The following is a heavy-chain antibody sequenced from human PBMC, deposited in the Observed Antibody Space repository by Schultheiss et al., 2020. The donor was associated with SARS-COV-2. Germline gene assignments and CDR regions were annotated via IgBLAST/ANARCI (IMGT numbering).Heavy chain of an antibody. Sequence: SETLSLTCTVSGGSISSSSYYWSWIRQPPGKGLEWIGYIYYSGSTNYNPSLKSRVTISVDTSKNQFSLKLSSVTAADTAVYYCARSPMVRGGADYWGQGTLVTVSS. CDR2: IYYSGST. J-gene: IGHJ4*02. V-gene: IGHV4-61*05. CDR1: GGSISSSSYY. D-gene: IGHD3-10*01. CDR3: ARSPMVRGGADY.